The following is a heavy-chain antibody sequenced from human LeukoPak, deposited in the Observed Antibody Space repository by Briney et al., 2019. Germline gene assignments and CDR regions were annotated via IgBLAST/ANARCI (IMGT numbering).Heavy chain of an antibody. J-gene: IGHJ4*02. V-gene: IGHV3-48*01. CDR2: ISSSSDTI. Sequence: GGSLRLSCAASGFTFTTYSMNWVRQAPGKGLEWVSYISSSSDTIYYADSVKGRFTISRDNAKNSLYLQMNSLRAEDTAVYYCARDHAKLVGLSSGYYYWGQGTLVTVSS. CDR3: ARDHAKLVGLSSGYYY. CDR1: GFTFTTYS. D-gene: IGHD3-22*01.